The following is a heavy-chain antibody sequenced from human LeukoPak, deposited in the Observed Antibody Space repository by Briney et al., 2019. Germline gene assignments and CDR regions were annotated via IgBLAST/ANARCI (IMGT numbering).Heavy chain of an antibody. D-gene: IGHD2-2*01. J-gene: IGHJ4*02. Sequence: ASVKVSCKASGYTFTSYGISWVRQAPGQGLEWMGWISAYNGNTNYAQKLQGRVTMTTDTSTSTAYMELRSLRSDDTAVYYCARDCSRYCSSTSCCPFDYWGQGTLVTVSS. V-gene: IGHV1-18*01. CDR1: GYTFTSYG. CDR3: ARDCSRYCSSTSCCPFDY. CDR2: ISAYNGNT.